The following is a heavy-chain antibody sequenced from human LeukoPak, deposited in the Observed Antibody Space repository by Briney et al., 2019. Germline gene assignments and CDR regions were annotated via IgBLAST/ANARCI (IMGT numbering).Heavy chain of an antibody. D-gene: IGHD4-17*01. CDR1: GFTFTTYS. CDR3: ARDLYGDYSFDY. Sequence: GGSLRLSCAASGFTFTTYSMNWVRQAPGKGLEWVSYISGGTSTIKYADSVMGRFTISRDNAKNSLYLQMNSLRDEDTAVYYCARDLYGDYSFDYWGQGTLVTVSS. J-gene: IGHJ4*02. CDR2: ISGGTSTI. V-gene: IGHV3-48*02.